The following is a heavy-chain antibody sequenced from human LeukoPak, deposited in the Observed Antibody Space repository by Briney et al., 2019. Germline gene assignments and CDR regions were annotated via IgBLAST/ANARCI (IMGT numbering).Heavy chain of an antibody. CDR3: ARDSSRDLYYFDY. CDR1: GFTFSSYG. D-gene: IGHD6-13*01. V-gene: IGHV3-33*01. Sequence: PGRSLRRSCAASGFTFSSYGMHWVRQAPGKGLEWVAVIWYDGSNKYYADSVKGRFTISRDNSKNTLYLQMNSLRAEDTAVYYCARDSSRDLYYFDYWGQGTLVTVSS. CDR2: IWYDGSNK. J-gene: IGHJ4*02.